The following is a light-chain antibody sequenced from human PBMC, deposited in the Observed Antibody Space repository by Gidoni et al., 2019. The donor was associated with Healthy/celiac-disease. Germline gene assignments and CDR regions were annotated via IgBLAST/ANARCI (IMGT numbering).Light chain of an antibody. CDR1: QSISSY. Sequence: DIQMTQSPSSLSASVGDRVTITCRVSQSISSYLNWYQQKPGKAPKLLIYAASSLQSGVPSRFSGSGSGTDFTLTISSLQPEDFATYYCQQSYSTRLTFGGGTKVEIK. CDR2: AAS. CDR3: QQSYSTRLT. J-gene: IGKJ4*01. V-gene: IGKV1-39*01.